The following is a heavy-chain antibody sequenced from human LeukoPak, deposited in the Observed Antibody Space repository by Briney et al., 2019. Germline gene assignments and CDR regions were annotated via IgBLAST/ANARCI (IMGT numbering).Heavy chain of an antibody. CDR1: GYTFTSYG. J-gene: IGHJ3*02. CDR2: ISAYNGNT. Sequence: VASVTVSCKASGYTFTSYGISWVRQAPGQGLEWMGWISAYNGNTNYAQKLQGRVTMTTDTSTSTAYMELRSLRSDDTAVYYCARDADEGGDAFDIWGQGTMVTVSS. CDR3: ARDADEGGDAFDI. V-gene: IGHV1-18*04.